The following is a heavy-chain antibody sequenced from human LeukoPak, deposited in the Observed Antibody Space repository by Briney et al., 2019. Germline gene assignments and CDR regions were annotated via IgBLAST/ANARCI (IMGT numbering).Heavy chain of an antibody. Sequence: SETLSLTRTVSGVSISSGNFYWSWIRQSAGKGLEWIGHVYSTGNTKYNPSLKSRVTISVDTSKNQFSLKLSSVTAADTAVYYCARGHQDYYYYYYMDVWGKGTTVTVSS. CDR3: ARGHQDYYYYYYMDV. J-gene: IGHJ6*03. CDR2: VYSTGNT. CDR1: GVSISSGNFY. D-gene: IGHD2-2*01. V-gene: IGHV4-61*09.